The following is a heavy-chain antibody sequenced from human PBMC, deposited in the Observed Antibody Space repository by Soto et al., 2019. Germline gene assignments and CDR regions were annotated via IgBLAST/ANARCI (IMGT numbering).Heavy chain of an antibody. V-gene: IGHV1-24*01. Sequence: ASVKVSCKVSGYTLTELSMHWVRQAPGKGLEWMGGFDPEDGETIYAQKFQGRVTMTEDTSTDTAYMELSSLRSEDTAVYYCATSGGITMVRGVISPYYYYYYGMDVWGQGTTVTVS. CDR1: GYTLTELS. J-gene: IGHJ6*02. CDR2: FDPEDGET. CDR3: ATSGGITMVRGVISPYYYYYYGMDV. D-gene: IGHD3-10*01.